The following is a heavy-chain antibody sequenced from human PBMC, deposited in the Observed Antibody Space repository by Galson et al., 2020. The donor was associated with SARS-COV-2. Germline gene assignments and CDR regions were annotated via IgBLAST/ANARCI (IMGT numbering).Heavy chain of an antibody. V-gene: IGHV3-30*18. CDR2: ISYDGSNK. J-gene: IGHJ4*02. D-gene: IGHD3-10*01. CDR1: GFTFSSYG. CDR3: AKNRFSYYEGSGGIDY. Sequence: GGSLRLSCAASGFTFSSYGMHWVRQAPGKGLEWVAVISYDGSNKYYADSVKGRFTISRDNSKNTLYLQMNSLRAEDTAVYYCAKNRFSYYEGSGGIDYWGQGARVTVSS.